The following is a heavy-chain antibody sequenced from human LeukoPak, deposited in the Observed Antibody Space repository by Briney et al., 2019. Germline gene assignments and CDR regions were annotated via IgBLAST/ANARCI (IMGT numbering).Heavy chain of an antibody. CDR1: GGSISSYY. CDR3: ARQTSRGDAFDI. D-gene: IGHD3-10*01. Sequence: SETLSLTCTVSGGSISSYYWSWIRQPPGKGLEWIGYIYYSGSTNYNPSLKSRVTISVDTSKNQFSLKLSSVTAADTAVYYCARQTSRGDAFDIWGQGTMVTVSS. CDR2: IYYSGST. V-gene: IGHV4-59*08. J-gene: IGHJ3*02.